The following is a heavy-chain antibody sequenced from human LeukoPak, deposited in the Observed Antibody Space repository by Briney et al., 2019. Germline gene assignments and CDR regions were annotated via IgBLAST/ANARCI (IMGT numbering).Heavy chain of an antibody. J-gene: IGHJ4*02. Sequence: SETLSLTCTVSGGSISSSSYYWGWIRQPPGKGLEWIGSIYYSGSTYYNPSLKSRVTISVDTSKNQFSLKLSSVTAADTAVYYCARQKGRVYYDSSGLLAFNGRFDYWGQGTLVTVSS. V-gene: IGHV4-39*01. CDR1: GGSISSSSYY. CDR2: IYYSGST. CDR3: ARQKGRVYYDSSGLLAFNGRFDY. D-gene: IGHD3-22*01.